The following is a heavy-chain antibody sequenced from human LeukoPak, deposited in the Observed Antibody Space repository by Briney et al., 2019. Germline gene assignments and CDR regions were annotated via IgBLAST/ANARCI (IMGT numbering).Heavy chain of an antibody. D-gene: IGHD2-8*01. CDR1: GFTFSTYD. V-gene: IGHV3-13*01. Sequence: GGSLRLSCAASGFTFSTYDMHWVRQATGKGLEWVSTIGTAGDTYYPGSVKGRFTISRENAKNSLYLQMNSLRAGDTAVYYCAKNGVYCDVQCPADSWGQGTLVTVSS. CDR3: AKNGVYCDVQCPADS. CDR2: IGTAGDT. J-gene: IGHJ5*01.